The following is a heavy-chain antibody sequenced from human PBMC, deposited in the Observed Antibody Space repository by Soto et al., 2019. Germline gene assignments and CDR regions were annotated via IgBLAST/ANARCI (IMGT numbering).Heavy chain of an antibody. Sequence: QVQLVESGGGLVQPGRSLRLSCAASGFIFSNYGMHWVRQAPGKGLEWVAVISFDGRNTRYVDTVRGRFTISRDNSKNTPYLQMTSVRSDDTGVYHCAKGMLRGRYVRERPTLEYWGQGTLVTV. D-gene: IGHD1-26*01. V-gene: IGHV3-30*18. CDR1: GFIFSNYG. CDR3: AKGMLRGRYVRERPTLEY. J-gene: IGHJ4*02. CDR2: ISFDGRNT.